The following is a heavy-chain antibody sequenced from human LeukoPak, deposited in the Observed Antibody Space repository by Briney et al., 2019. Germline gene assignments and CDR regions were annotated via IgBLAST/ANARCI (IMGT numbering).Heavy chain of an antibody. CDR3: ARFAILPDEPYYFDY. V-gene: IGHV5-51*01. CDR1: GYSFTSYW. CDR2: IYPGDSDT. J-gene: IGHJ4*02. Sequence: GESLKISCKGSGYSFTSYWIGWVRQMPGKGLEWMGIIYPGDSDTRYSPSFQGQVTISADKSISTAYLQWSSLKASDTAMYYCARFAILPDEPYYFDYWGQGTLVTVSS. D-gene: IGHD2/OR15-2a*01.